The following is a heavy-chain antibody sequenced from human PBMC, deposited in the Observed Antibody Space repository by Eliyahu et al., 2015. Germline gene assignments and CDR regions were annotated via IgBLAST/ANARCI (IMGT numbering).Heavy chain of an antibody. CDR1: GGSFSGYY. Sequence: QVQLQQWGAGLLKPSETLSLTCAVYGGSFSGYYWSWIRQPPGXGLEWIGEINHSGSTNYNPSLKSRVTISVDTSKNQFSLKLSSVTAADTAVYYCARGVKGFWSGYYTRGWFDPWGQGTLVTVSS. D-gene: IGHD3-3*01. CDR2: INHSGST. V-gene: IGHV4-34*01. J-gene: IGHJ5*02. CDR3: ARGVKGFWSGYYTRGWFDP.